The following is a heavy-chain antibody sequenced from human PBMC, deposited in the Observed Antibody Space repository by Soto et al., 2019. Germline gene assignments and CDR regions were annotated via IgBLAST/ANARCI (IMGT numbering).Heavy chain of an antibody. D-gene: IGHD3-10*01. V-gene: IGHV4-34*01. Sequence: PSETLSLTCAVYGGSFSGYYWSWIRQPPGKGLERIGEINHSGSTNYNPSFKSRVSISVDTSKNQFSLKPCSVTAAVTAVYYCASGKRVLWFGDLSTTATGMGVWGQGTTVT. CDR3: ASGKRVLWFGDLSTTATGMGV. CDR2: INHSGST. J-gene: IGHJ6*02. CDR1: GGSFSGYY.